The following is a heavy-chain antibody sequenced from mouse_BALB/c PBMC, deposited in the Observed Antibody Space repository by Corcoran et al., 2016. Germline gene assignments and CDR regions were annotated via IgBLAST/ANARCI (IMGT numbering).Heavy chain of an antibody. J-gene: IGHJ1*01. CDR1: GFNIKDTY. V-gene: IGHV14-3*02. CDR3: ARWDWYLDV. Sequence: EVQLQQSGAELVKPGASVKLSCTASGFNIKDTYMHWVKQRPEQGLEWIGRIDPANGNTKYDPKFQGKSTITADTSSNTAYLQLSSLTSEDTAGYYCARWDWYLDVWGAGTTVTVSS. CDR2: IDPANGNT.